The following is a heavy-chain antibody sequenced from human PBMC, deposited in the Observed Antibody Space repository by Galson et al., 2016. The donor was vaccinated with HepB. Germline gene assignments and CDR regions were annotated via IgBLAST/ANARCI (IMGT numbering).Heavy chain of an antibody. J-gene: IGHJ4*01. CDR1: GASIGSDDNY. V-gene: IGHV4-30-4*01. CDR2: IYYSGST. Sequence: TLSLTCAVSGASIGSDDNYWSWIRQSPGKGLEWIGYIYYSGSTFYNPSLQSRTTLSVDTSKNHFSLKFNSVTAADTAVYYCARVSGPLDLWGQGILVIVSS. CDR3: ARVSGPLDL. D-gene: IGHD1-1*01.